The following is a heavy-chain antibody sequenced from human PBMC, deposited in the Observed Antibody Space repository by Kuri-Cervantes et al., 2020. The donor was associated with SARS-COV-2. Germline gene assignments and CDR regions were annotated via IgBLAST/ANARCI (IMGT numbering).Heavy chain of an antibody. V-gene: IGHV3-21*01. D-gene: IGHD6-25*01. J-gene: IGHJ6*02. CDR1: GFTFSSYE. Sequence: GESLKISCAASGFTFSSYEMNWVRQAPGKGLEWVSSISSSSSYIYYADSVKGRFTISRDNAKNSLYLQMNSLRAEDTAVYYCARGGYVVYYYYYGMDVWGQGTTVTVSS. CDR3: ARGGYVVYYYYYGMDV. CDR2: ISSSSSYI.